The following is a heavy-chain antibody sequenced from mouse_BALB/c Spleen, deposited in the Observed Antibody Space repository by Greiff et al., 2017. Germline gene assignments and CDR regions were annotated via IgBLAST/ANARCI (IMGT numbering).Heavy chain of an antibody. J-gene: IGHJ4*01. CDR3: AIPITTVVEDYAMDY. CDR1: GFNIKDTY. CDR2: IDPANGNT. Sequence: VHVKQSGAELVKPGASVKLSCTASGFNIKDTYMHWVKQRPEQGLEWIGRIDPANGNTKYDPKFQGKATITADTSSNTAYLQLSSLTSEDTAVYYCAIPITTVVEDYAMDYWGQGTSVTVSS. V-gene: IGHV14-3*02. D-gene: IGHD1-1*01.